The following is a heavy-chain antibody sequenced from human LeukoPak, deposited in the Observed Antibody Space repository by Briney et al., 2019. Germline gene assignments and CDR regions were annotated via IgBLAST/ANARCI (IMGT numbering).Heavy chain of an antibody. CDR1: GYTFTSYD. CDR2: MSPNSGNT. D-gene: IGHD3-3*01. J-gene: IGHJ5*02. CDR3: ARGLGYYDFWSGYSPIYNWFDP. Sequence: ASVKVSCKASGYTFTSYDINWVRQATGQGLEWMGWMSPNSGNTGYAQKFQGRVTMTRNTSISTAYMELSSLRSEDTAVYYCARGLGYYDFWSGYSPIYNWFDPWGQGTLVTVSS. V-gene: IGHV1-8*01.